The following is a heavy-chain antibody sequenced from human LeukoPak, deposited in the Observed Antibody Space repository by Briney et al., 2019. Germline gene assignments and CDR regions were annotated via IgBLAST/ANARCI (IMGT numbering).Heavy chain of an antibody. D-gene: IGHD1-7*01. CDR2: ISWYSGSI. V-gene: IGHV3-9*03. CDR1: GFTFSSYA. CDR3: AKDSELELRLGAFDI. J-gene: IGHJ3*02. Sequence: GGTLTLTCAASGFTFSSYALHWVRQAPGKGQERVSGISWYSGSIGYADSVKGRFTISRDNAKSSLYLQMNSLRAEDMALYYCAKDSELELRLGAFDIWGQGTMVTVSS.